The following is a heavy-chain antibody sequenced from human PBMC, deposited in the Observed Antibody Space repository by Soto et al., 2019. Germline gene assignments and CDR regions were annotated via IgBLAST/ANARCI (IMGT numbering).Heavy chain of an antibody. CDR2: IYYSGST. CDR1: GGSISSSSYY. V-gene: IGHV4-39*01. D-gene: IGHD4-17*01. Sequence: PSETLSLTCTVSGGSISSSSYYWGWIRQPPGKGLEWIGSIYYSGSTYYNPSLKSRVTISVDTSKNQFSLKLSSVTAADTAVYYCARHPADYGDYDYWGQGTLVTVSS. CDR3: ARHPADYGDYDY. J-gene: IGHJ4*02.